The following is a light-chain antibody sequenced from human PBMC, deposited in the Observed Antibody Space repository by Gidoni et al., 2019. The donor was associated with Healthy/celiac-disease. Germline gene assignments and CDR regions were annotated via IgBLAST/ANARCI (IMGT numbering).Light chain of an antibody. J-gene: IGKJ2*01. CDR3: QQSYSTPRT. CDR1: QSIISY. Sequence: DIQMTQSPSSLSASVGDRVTITCRASQSIISYLNWYQQKPGKAPSLLIYAASRFSGSGSGTDFTLTISSLQPEDFATYYCQQSYSTPRTFGQGTKLEIK. V-gene: IGKV1-39*01. CDR2: A.